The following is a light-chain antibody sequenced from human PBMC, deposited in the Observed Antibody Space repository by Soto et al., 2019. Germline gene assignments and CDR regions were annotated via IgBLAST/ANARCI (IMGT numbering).Light chain of an antibody. CDR1: SSNIGSNY. J-gene: IGLJ2*01. CDR3: AAWEDSRRAVV. V-gene: IGLV1-47*01. Sequence: QAVVTQPPSASGTPGQRVTLSCSGSSSNIGSNYVYWYQQLPGSAPKLLIYRNDQRPSGVPDRFSGSKSGTSAALAISGLRSEDEADYYWAAWEDSRRAVVFGGGTKLTVL. CDR2: RND.